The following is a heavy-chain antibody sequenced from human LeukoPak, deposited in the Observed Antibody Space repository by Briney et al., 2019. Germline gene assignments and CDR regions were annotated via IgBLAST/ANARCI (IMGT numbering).Heavy chain of an antibody. V-gene: IGHV3-9*01. CDR2: ISWNSGSI. D-gene: IGHD3-10*01. Sequence: GRSLRLSCAASGFTFDDYAMHWVRQAPGKGLEWVSGISWNSGSIGYADSVKGRFTISRDNAKNSLYLQMNSLRVDDTAVYYCARGVWFGESLGSGSDYWGQGTQVTVSS. CDR3: ARGVWFGESLGSGSDY. CDR1: GFTFDDYA. J-gene: IGHJ4*02.